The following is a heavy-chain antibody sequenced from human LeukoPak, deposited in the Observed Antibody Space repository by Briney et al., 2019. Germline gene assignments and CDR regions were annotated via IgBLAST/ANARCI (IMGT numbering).Heavy chain of an antibody. CDR2: IKEDGTEK. CDR3: ARASKFWSDPDAFDI. CDR1: GFSFSTSW. J-gene: IGHJ3*02. Sequence: GGPLRLSCEASGFSFSTSWMSWVRQAPGKGLEWVANIKEDGTEKYYVDSVKGRFTISRDDAKNSLYLQMSNPRAEDTAVYYCARASKFWSDPDAFDIWGQGTMVTVSS. D-gene: IGHD2-2*01. V-gene: IGHV3-7*01.